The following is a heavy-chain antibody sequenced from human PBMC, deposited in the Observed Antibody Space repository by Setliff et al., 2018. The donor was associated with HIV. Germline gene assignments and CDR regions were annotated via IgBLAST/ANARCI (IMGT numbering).Heavy chain of an antibody. Sequence: GGSLRLSCAASGLTFSAYVMSWIRQAPGKGPEWVSAISGSGGSTYYADSVKGRFTVSRDNSKNTLYLQMNSLRAEDTAVYYCARKLEPVGYYYHGLDVWGQGTTVTVSS. CDR2: ISGSGGST. CDR3: ARKLEPVGYYYHGLDV. D-gene: IGHD1-1*01. CDR1: GLTFSAYV. J-gene: IGHJ6*02. V-gene: IGHV3-23*01.